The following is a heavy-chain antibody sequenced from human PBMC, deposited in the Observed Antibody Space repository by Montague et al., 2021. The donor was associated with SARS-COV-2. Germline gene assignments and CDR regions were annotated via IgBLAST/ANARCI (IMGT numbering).Heavy chain of an antibody. V-gene: IGHV3-9*01. CDR3: AKFPQRNYDILVDDAFDI. J-gene: IGHJ3*02. D-gene: IGHD3-9*01. CDR1: GFTFDDYA. Sequence: SLRLSCAASGFTFDDYAMHWVRQAPGKGLEWVSGISWNSGSIGYADSVKGRFTISRDSAKNSLYLQMNSLRAEDTALYYCAKFPQRNYDILVDDAFDIWGQGTTVTVSS. CDR2: ISWNSGSI.